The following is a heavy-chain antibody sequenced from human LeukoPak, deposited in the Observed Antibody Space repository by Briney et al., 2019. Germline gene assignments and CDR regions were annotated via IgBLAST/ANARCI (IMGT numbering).Heavy chain of an antibody. D-gene: IGHD2-8*02. CDR1: GYSISSGYY. CDR3: ARVLGGAWFDP. Sequence: SETLSLTCAVSGYSISSGYYWGWIRQPPGKGLWWIGSIYHSGSTYYNPSLKGRVTISVDTSKNQFSLKLSSVTAADTAVYYCARVLGGAWFDPWGQGTLVTVSS. CDR2: IYHSGST. V-gene: IGHV4-38-2*01. J-gene: IGHJ5*02.